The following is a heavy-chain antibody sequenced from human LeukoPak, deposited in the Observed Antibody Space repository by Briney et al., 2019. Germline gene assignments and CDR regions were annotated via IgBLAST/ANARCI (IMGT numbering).Heavy chain of an antibody. Sequence: GGSLRLSCAASGFSFSSYAMHWVRQAPGKGLEWVAVTSYDGTNKYYADSVKGRFTISRDNSKNTLYLQMNSLRADDTAVYYCARMLKGGSSYFDYWGQGTLVTVSS. D-gene: IGHD1-26*01. CDR1: GFSFSSYA. CDR2: TSYDGTNK. CDR3: ARMLKGGSSYFDY. J-gene: IGHJ4*02. V-gene: IGHV3-30-3*01.